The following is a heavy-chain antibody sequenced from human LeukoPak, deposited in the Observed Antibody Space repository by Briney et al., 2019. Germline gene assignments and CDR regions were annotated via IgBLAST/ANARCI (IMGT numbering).Heavy chain of an antibody. J-gene: IGHJ3*02. CDR2: IYYSGST. CDR1: GGSISSSSYY. D-gene: IGHD4-17*01. V-gene: IGHV4-39*01. Sequence: SETLSLTCTVSGGSISSSSYYWGWIRQPPGKGLEWIGSIYYSGSTYYNPSLKSRVTISVDTSKNQFSLKLSSVTAADTAVYYCARWLRNYGHDAFDIWGQGTMVTVSS. CDR3: ARWLRNYGHDAFDI.